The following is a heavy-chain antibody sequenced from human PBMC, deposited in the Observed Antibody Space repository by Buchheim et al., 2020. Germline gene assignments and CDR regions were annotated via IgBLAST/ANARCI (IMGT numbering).Heavy chain of an antibody. V-gene: IGHV4-31*03. CDR2: IYYSGST. CDR3: ARLIDSSGYCGY. CDR1: GGSTSTGGYY. J-gene: IGHJ4*02. Sequence: QVQLQEPGPGLVKPSQTLSLTCTFSGGSTSTGGYYWSWIRQHPGKGLERIGYIYYSGSTYYNPSLQSRVTITIDTSKNPFSLKLSSVTAADTAVYYCARLIDSSGYCGYWGQGTL. D-gene: IGHD3-22*01.